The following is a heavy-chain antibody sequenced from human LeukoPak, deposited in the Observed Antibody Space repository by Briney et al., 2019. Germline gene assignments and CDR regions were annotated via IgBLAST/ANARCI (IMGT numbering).Heavy chain of an antibody. J-gene: IGHJ6*02. CDR2: ISNSGGTT. Sequence: PGGSLRLSCAASGFSFSSYVMRWVRQAPGKGLEWVSGISNSGGTTRYADSVKGRFTISRDNSKNTLYLQMNSLRAEDSAVYYCAKNVAVSNTIGVDVWGQGTTVTVSS. V-gene: IGHV3-23*01. CDR3: AKNVAVSNTIGVDV. CDR1: GFSFSSYV. D-gene: IGHD2-21*01.